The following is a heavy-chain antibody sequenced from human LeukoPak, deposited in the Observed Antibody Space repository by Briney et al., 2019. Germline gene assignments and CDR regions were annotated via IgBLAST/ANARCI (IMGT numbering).Heavy chain of an antibody. CDR3: ARGLAAGLIDY. J-gene: IGHJ4*02. Sequence: GGSLRLSCAASGFTFSSYAMTWVRQAPGKGLEWVSTVSSGGVGIYYADSVKGRFTISRDNSKNTLYLQMNSLRAEDTAVYYCARGLAAGLIDYWGQGTLVTVSS. V-gene: IGHV3-23*01. CDR1: GFTFSSYA. D-gene: IGHD6-13*01. CDR2: VSSGGVGI.